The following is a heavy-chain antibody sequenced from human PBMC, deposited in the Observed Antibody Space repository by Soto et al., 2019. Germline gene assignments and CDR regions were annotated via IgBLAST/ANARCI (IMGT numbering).Heavy chain of an antibody. CDR3: ARSQTYYGFWSGYFIPSVSHY. J-gene: IGHJ4*02. V-gene: IGHV3-7*01. CDR1: GFTFSSYW. Sequence: EVQLVESGGGLVQPGGSLRLSCAASGFTFSSYWMSWVRQAPGKGLEWVANIKQDGSEKYYVDSVKGRFTISRDNAKNSLYLQMHSMRAEDMVVYHCARSQTYYGFWSGYFIPSVSHYCGQGTLVTVSS. CDR2: IKQDGSEK. D-gene: IGHD3-3*01.